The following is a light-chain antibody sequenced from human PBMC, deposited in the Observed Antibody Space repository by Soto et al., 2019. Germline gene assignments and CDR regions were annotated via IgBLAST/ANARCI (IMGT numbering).Light chain of an antibody. CDR3: QHYKMYSPWT. Sequence: DIQMTQSPSSLSASVGDRVTITCRASQSISTYVNWYQQKPAKVPQLLIYAASSLQNGVPARFSGSGSGTEFTLTISSLQPDDFATYYCQHYKMYSPWTFGQGTKVDIK. J-gene: IGKJ1*01. V-gene: IGKV1-39*01. CDR1: QSISTY. CDR2: AAS.